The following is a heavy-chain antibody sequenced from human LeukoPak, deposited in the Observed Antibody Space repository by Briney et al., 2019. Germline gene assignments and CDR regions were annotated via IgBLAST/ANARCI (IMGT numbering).Heavy chain of an antibody. CDR1: GFSFGNYA. J-gene: IGHJ4*02. CDR2: ISGTGGAT. V-gene: IGHV3-23*01. CDR3: ARVMGDLQS. D-gene: IGHD3-16*01. Sequence: GGSLRLSCVASGFSFGNYAMSWVRQAPGKGLQWVSQISGTGGATWYASFARDRFTISRDNSKKTLYLQMSGLRVEDTAMYYCARVMGDLQSWGQGTLVTVSS.